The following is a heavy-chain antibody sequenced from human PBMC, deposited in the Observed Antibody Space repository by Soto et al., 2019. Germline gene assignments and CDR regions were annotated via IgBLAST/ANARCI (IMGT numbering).Heavy chain of an antibody. J-gene: IGHJ6*02. CDR1: GFTFDAYA. CDR2: ISWNSDSY. Sequence: LRLSCAASGFTFDAYAMHWVLQAPGKGLEWVAGISWNSDSYGYADFVKSRCTITRENTKNSLYLQMNSLRAEDAALYYCAKDIATVTRCGYYYCMDVWGQGTTVTVSS. D-gene: IGHD4-17*01. CDR3: AKDIATVTRCGYYYCMDV. V-gene: IGHV3-9*01.